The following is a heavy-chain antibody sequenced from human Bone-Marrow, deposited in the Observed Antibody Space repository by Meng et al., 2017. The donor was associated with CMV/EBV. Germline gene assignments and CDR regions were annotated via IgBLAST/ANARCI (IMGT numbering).Heavy chain of an antibody. D-gene: IGHD3-22*01. Sequence: GESLKISCTASGFTFGDYAMSWVRQAPGKGLEWVAFIRYDGSNKYYADSVKGRFTISRDNSKNTLYLQMNSLRAEDTAVYYCAKPQYYYDSSGYYPFHYWGQGTLVTVSS. CDR2: IRYDGSNK. J-gene: IGHJ4*02. CDR3: AKPQYYYDSSGYYPFHY. V-gene: IGHV3-30*02. CDR1: GFTFGDYA.